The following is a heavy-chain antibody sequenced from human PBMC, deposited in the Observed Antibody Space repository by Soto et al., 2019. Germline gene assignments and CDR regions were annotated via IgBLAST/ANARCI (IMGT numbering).Heavy chain of an antibody. CDR1: GGSISSSSYY. CDR3: ARHSGSYGDYDY. Sequence: SETLSLTCSVSGGSISSSSYYWAWIRQPPGKGLEWIGSKYYTGNAYYNPSLKSRVTLSVDRSKNQLSLKLSSVTAADTAVYYCARHSGSYGDYDYWGQGILVTVSS. CDR2: KYYTGNA. V-gene: IGHV4-39*01. J-gene: IGHJ4*02. D-gene: IGHD4-17*01.